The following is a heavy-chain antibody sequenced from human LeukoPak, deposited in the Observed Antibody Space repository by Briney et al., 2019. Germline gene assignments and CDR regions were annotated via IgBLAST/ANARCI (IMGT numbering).Heavy chain of an antibody. CDR2: ISAYNGNT. CDR1: GYTFTIYG. CDR3: ARDPRLGYSGYDYVTGMDY. D-gene: IGHD5-12*01. V-gene: IGHV1-18*01. Sequence: ASVTVSFKASGYTFTIYGISWVRPAPGQGLEWMGWISAYNGNTNYAQKLQGRVTMTTDTSTSTAYMELRSLRSDDTAVYYCARDPRLGYSGYDYVTGMDYWGQGTLVTVSS. J-gene: IGHJ4*02.